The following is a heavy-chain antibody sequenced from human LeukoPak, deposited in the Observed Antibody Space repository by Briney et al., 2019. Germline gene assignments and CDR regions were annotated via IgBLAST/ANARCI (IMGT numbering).Heavy chain of an antibody. V-gene: IGHV4-59*01. CDR3: ARDPLSTNDFDI. J-gene: IGHJ3*02. Sequence: SETLSLTCTVSGGSITNSYWNWIRQSPGKGLEWIGYINYSGSTNYNPSLKSRGTMSVDTSKNQFSLKLSSVTVADTAVYFCARDPLSTNDFDIWGQGTMVTVSS. CDR1: GGSITNSY. D-gene: IGHD1-1*01. CDR2: INYSGST.